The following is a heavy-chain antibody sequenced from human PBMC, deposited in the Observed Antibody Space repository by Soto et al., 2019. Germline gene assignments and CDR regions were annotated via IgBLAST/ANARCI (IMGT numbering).Heavy chain of an antibody. CDR1: AYPLTRYY. J-gene: IGHJ4*02. V-gene: IGHV1-46*01. CDR3: ASLGSSSSWYRPPDY. CDR2: INPSGGST. D-gene: IGHD6-13*01. Sequence: SVKVCCNASAYPLTRYYMHLLRQAPGQGLEWMGIINPSGGSTSYAQKFQGRVTMTRDTSTSTVYMALSSLRSEDTAVYYCASLGSSSSWYRPPDYWGQGTLVTGSS.